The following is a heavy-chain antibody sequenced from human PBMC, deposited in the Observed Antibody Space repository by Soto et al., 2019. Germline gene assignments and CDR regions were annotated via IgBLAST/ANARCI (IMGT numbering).Heavy chain of an antibody. CDR2: IYHSGST. J-gene: IGHJ5*02. CDR3: ARYPNCRGGSCYSRWFDP. D-gene: IGHD2-15*01. CDR1: GGSISSSNW. V-gene: IGHV4-4*02. Sequence: PSETLSLTCAVSGGSISSSNWWSWVRQPPGKGLEWIGEIYHSGSTNYNPSLKSRVTISVDKSKNQFSLKLSSVTAADTAVYYCARYPNCRGGSCYSRWFDPWGQGTLVTVSS.